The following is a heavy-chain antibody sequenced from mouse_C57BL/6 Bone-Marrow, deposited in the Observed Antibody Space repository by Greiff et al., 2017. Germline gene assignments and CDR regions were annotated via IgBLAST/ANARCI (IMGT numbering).Heavy chain of an antibody. CDR3: AREGISY. CDR1: GFTFSSYA. Sequence: EVQLVESGGGLVKPGGSLKLSCAASGFTFSSYAMSWVRQTPEKRLEWVATISDGGSYTYYPDNVKGRFTISRDNAKNNLYLQMSHLKSEDTAMYYCAREGISYWGQGTTLTVSS. CDR2: ISDGGSYT. D-gene: IGHD2-4*01. V-gene: IGHV5-4*01. J-gene: IGHJ2*01.